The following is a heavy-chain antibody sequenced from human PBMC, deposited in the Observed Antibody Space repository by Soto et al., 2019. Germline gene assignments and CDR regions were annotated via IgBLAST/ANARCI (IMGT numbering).Heavy chain of an antibody. Sequence: QVRLVESGGGVVQPGRSLRLSCAASGFTFSSFAMHWVRQAPGKGLEWVAVITSDGTKEYYAESVRGRFTISRDNYGNTVYLHMNSLGGDDTAVYYCAKAPWNLAHTHYFDFWGQGTLVTVSS. J-gene: IGHJ4*02. CDR2: ITSDGTKE. D-gene: IGHD1-1*01. CDR1: GFTFSSFA. CDR3: AKAPWNLAHTHYFDF. V-gene: IGHV3-30-3*01.